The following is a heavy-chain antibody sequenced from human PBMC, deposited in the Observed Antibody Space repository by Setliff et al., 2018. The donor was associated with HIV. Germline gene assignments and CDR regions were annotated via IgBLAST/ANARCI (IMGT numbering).Heavy chain of an antibody. CDR2: IYIDGTP. V-gene: IGHV4-59*01. Sequence: PSETLSLTCSVSGGSISGNAWSWIRQPPGKGLEWIGYIYIDGTPNYNPSLKSRVTISVDTSKNQFSLKLSSVTAADTAVYYCARGRRSTSSYYYYYYKDVWGKGTTVTVS. D-gene: IGHD2-2*01. CDR1: GGSISGNA. J-gene: IGHJ6*03. CDR3: ARGRRSTSSYYYYYYKDV.